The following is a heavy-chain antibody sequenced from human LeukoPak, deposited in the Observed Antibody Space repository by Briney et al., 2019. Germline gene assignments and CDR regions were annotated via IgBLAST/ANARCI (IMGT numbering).Heavy chain of an antibody. D-gene: IGHD3/OR15-3a*01. J-gene: IGHJ6*02. Sequence: GGSLRLSCAASGVTLSSYAMSWARQAPGKGLEWVSGISSSGSGGNTYYADSVKGRFTISRENSKNTLHLQMNSLRAEDTAVYYCAKVYDFWSGNQGMDVWGQGTTVTVSS. CDR2: ISSSGSGGNT. V-gene: IGHV3-23*01. CDR1: GVTLSSYA. CDR3: AKVYDFWSGNQGMDV.